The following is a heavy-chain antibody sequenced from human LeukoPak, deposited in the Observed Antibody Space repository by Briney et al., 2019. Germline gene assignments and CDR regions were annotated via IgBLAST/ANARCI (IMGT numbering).Heavy chain of an antibody. D-gene: IGHD3-10*01. CDR2: INHSGST. J-gene: IGHJ4*02. CDR1: GGSFSGYY. Sequence: SETLSLACAVYGGSFSGYYWSWIRQPPGKGLEWIGEINHSGSTNYNPSLKSRVTISVDTSKNQFSLKLSSVTAADTAVYYCHGKDGSGSLDYWGQGTLVTVPS. CDR3: HGKDGSGSLDY. V-gene: IGHV4-34*03.